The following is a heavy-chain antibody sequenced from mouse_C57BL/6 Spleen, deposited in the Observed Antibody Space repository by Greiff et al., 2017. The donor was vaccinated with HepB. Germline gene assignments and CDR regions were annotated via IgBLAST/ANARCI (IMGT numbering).Heavy chain of an antibody. CDR3: AYSKRFAY. V-gene: IGHV14-4*01. D-gene: IGHD2-5*01. Sequence: EVQLQQSGAELVRPGASVKLSCTASGFNIKDDYMHWVKQRPEQGLEWIGWIDPENGDTEYASKFQGKATITADTSSNTAYLQLSSLTSEDTAVYCWAYSKRFAYWGQGTLVTVSA. J-gene: IGHJ3*01. CDR1: GFNIKDDY. CDR2: IDPENGDT.